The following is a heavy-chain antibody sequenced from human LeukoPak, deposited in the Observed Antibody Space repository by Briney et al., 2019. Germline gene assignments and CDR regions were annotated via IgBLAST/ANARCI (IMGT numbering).Heavy chain of an antibody. Sequence: SVKVSCKASGGTFSSYAISWVRQAPGQGLEWMGGIIPIFGTANYAQKSQGRVTITADESTSTAYMELSSLRSEDTAVYYCARGIVVVAATLYYYYGMDVWGKGTTVTVSS. D-gene: IGHD2-15*01. CDR1: GGTFSSYA. J-gene: IGHJ6*04. CDR3: ARGIVVVAATLYYYYGMDV. V-gene: IGHV1-69*13. CDR2: IIPIFGTA.